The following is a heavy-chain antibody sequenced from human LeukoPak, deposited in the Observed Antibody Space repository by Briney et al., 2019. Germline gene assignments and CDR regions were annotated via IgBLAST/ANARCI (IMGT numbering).Heavy chain of an antibody. Sequence: SETLSLTCTVSGGSFNSYYWSWIRQPPGKGLEWIGYIYYSGSTNYNPSLKSRVTISIDMSKNQFSLKLRSVTAADTAVYYCARVHSGYDFGNRKYYYFDYWGQGTLVIVSS. J-gene: IGHJ4*02. D-gene: IGHD5-12*01. CDR2: IYYSGST. CDR1: GGSFNSYY. V-gene: IGHV4-59*01. CDR3: ARVHSGYDFGNRKYYYFDY.